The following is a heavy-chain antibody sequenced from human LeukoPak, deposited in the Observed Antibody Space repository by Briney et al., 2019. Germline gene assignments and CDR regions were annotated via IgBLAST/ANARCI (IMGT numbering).Heavy chain of an antibody. J-gene: IGHJ6*03. CDR2: IISIFGTA. V-gene: IGHV1-69*05. D-gene: IGHD3-22*01. CDR1: GGTFSSYA. Sequence: SVKVSCKASGGTFSSYAISWVRQAPGQGLEWRGGIISIFGTANYAQKFQGGVTITTDESTSTAYMELSSLRSEDTGVHYCAASGWYYYDSSGYPPSYYYYMDVWGKGTTVTVSS. CDR3: AASGWYYYDSSGYPPSYYYYMDV.